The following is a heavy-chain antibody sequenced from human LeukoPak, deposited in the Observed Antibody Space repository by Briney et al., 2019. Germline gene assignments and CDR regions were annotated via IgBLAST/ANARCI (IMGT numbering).Heavy chain of an antibody. V-gene: IGHV3-64D*06. J-gene: IGHJ5*02. CDR3: VKDLGTAPAGQSGFDP. CDR1: GFTFSSYA. D-gene: IGHD6-13*01. CDR2: ISSNGGST. Sequence: GGSLRLSCSASGFTFSSYAMHWVRQAPGKGLEYVSAISSNGGSTYYADSVKGRFTISRDNSKNTLYLQVSSLRAEDTAVYYCVKDLGTAPAGQSGFDPWGQGTLVTVSS.